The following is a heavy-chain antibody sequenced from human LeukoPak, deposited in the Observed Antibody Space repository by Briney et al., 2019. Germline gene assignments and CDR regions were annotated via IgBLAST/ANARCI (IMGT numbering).Heavy chain of an antibody. V-gene: IGHV3-30*18. J-gene: IGHJ4*02. Sequence: GGSLRLSCAASGFTFSNYGMHWVRQAPGKGLEWVAVISYDGSNKYYADSVKGRFTISRDNSKNTLYLQMNSLRAGDTAAYYCAKALGYSYGTDYWGQGTLVTVSS. CDR2: ISYDGSNK. CDR1: GFTFSNYG. D-gene: IGHD5-18*01. CDR3: AKALGYSYGTDY.